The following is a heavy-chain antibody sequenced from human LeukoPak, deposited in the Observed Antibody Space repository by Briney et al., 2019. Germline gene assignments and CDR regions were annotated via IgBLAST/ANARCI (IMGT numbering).Heavy chain of an antibody. CDR2: IYHSGST. CDR3: ARVNGGDPGWFDP. Sequence: PSETLSLTCAVSGGSISSGGYSWSWIRQPPGKGLEWIGYIYHSGSTYYNPSLKSRVTISVDRSKNQFSLKLSPVTAADTAVYYCARVNGGDPGWFDPWGQGTLVTVSS. D-gene: IGHD4-23*01. J-gene: IGHJ5*02. V-gene: IGHV4-30-2*01. CDR1: GGSISSGGYS.